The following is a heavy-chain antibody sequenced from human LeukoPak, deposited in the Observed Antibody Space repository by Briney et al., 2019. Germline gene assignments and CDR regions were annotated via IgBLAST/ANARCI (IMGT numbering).Heavy chain of an antibody. CDR3: ARSMVTIPIPGGY. CDR1: GFTFSSYW. CDR2: INSDGSST. V-gene: IGHV3-74*01. J-gene: IGHJ4*02. Sequence: GGSLRLSCAASGFTFSSYWMHWVRHAPGKGLVWVSRINSDGSSTIYADSVKGRFTISRDNAKNTLYLQMNSLRAEDTAVYYCARSMVTIPIPGGYWGQGTLVTVSS. D-gene: IGHD5-24*01.